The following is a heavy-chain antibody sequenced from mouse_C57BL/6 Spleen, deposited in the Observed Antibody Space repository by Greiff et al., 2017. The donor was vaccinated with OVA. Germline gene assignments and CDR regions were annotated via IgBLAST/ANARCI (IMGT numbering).Heavy chain of an antibody. CDR2: IDPENGDT. CDR1: GFNITDDY. D-gene: IGHD1-1*02. CDR3: TTAGTMALFDY. V-gene: IGHV14-4*01. J-gene: IGHJ2*01. Sequence: EVQRVESGAELVRPGASVKLSCTASGFNITDDYMHWVKQRPEQGLEWIGWIDPENGDTESASKFQGKATITADTSSNTAYLQLSSLTSEDTAVDYCTTAGTMALFDYWGQGTTLTVSS.